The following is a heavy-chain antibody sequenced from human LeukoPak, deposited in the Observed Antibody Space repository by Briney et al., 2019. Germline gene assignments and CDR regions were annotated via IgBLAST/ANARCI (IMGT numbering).Heavy chain of an antibody. CDR3: ARAPPDKRYCYYYYMDV. CDR2: IYSGGST. D-gene: IGHD5-24*01. Sequence: PGGSLRLSCAASGFTVSSNYMSWVRQAPGKGLEGVSVIYSGGSTYYADSVKGRFTISRDNSKNTLYLQINSLRAEDTAVYYCARAPPDKRYCYYYYMDVWGKGTTVTVSS. V-gene: IGHV3-53*01. CDR1: GFTVSSNY. J-gene: IGHJ6*03.